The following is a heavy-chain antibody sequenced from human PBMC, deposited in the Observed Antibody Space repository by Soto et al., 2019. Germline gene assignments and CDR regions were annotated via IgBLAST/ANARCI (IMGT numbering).Heavy chain of an antibody. J-gene: IGHJ4*01. CDR1: GFSFSSSD. CDR2: MNYSGRYM. D-gene: IGHD2-2*01. CDR3: ARKSSSDMPGSYYFDY. V-gene: IGHV3-21*04. Sequence: GGSLRLSCAASGFSFSSSDMTWVRQGQGKGMEYVSSMNYSGRYMFYAGPLRCRFIISIDNAKNSLYLQMNSLTAEDTAVYYCARKSSSDMPGSYYFDYWGHGTLVTVSS.